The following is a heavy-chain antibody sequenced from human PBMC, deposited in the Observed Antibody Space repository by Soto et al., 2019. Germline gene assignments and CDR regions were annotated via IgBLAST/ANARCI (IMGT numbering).Heavy chain of an antibody. CDR1: GGSVSSGSYY. J-gene: IGHJ5*02. Sequence: SETLSLTCTVSGGSVSSGSYYWSWIRQPPGKGLEWIGYIYYSGSTNYNPSPKSRVTISVDTSKNQFSLKLSSVTAADTAVYYCARGGGGNFWSGYYTSWFDPWGQGTLVTVSS. CDR2: IYYSGST. CDR3: ARGGGGNFWSGYYTSWFDP. D-gene: IGHD3-3*01. V-gene: IGHV4-61*01.